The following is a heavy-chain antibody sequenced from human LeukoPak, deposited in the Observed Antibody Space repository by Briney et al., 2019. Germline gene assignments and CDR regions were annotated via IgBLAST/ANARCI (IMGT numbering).Heavy chain of an antibody. CDR2: IYTSGST. CDR1: GGSISSYY. Sequence: PSETLSLTCTVSGGSISSYYWSWIRQPAGKGLEWIGRIYTSGSTSYNPSLKSRVTMSVDKSKNQFSLKLSSVTAADTAVYYCARDGDYSKDYYYYYMDGWGKGTTVTVSS. V-gene: IGHV4-4*07. D-gene: IGHD4-11*01. J-gene: IGHJ6*03. CDR3: ARDGDYSKDYYYYYMDG.